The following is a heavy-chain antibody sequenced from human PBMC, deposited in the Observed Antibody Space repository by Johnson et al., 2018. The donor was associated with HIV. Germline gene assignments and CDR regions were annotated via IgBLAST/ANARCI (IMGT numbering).Heavy chain of an antibody. CDR1: GFSFSIYA. V-gene: IGHV3-30-3*01. CDR2: ISYDGNNQ. J-gene: IGHJ3*02. CDR3: ARLPSGYNRDSFNI. D-gene: IGHD5-18*01. Sequence: QVQLVESGGGVVQPGRSMRLSCAASGFSFSIYAMHWVRQAPGKGLEWVALISYDGNNQYYADSVKGRFTISRDNSKNILYLQMNSLRAEDTATYYCARLPSGYNRDSFNIWGQGTMVTVSS.